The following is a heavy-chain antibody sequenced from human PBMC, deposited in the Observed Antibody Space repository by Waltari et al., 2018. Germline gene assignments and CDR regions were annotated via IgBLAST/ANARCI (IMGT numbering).Heavy chain of an antibody. J-gene: IGHJ6*03. V-gene: IGHV1-18*01. CDR3: ARDTTSTFYYYMDV. Sequence: QVQLLQSGAEVKKPGASVKVSCKASGYTFTSYGISWVRQPPGQGREWMGWISAYNGNTNYAQKLQGRVTMTTDTSTSTAYMELRSLRSDDTAVYYCARDTTSTFYYYMDVWGKGTTVTVSS. CDR2: ISAYNGNT. D-gene: IGHD1-26*01. CDR1: GYTFTSYG.